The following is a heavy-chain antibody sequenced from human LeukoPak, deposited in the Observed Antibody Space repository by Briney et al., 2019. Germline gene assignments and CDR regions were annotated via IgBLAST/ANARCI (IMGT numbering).Heavy chain of an antibody. J-gene: IGHJ6*04. Sequence: GGSLRLSCAASGFTFSSYVMNWVRQAPGKGLEWVSYISSSGSTIYYADSVKGRFTISRDNAKNSLYLQMNSLRTEDTAVYYCVREGSFYYYGMDVWGKGTTVTVSS. CDR2: ISSSGSTI. V-gene: IGHV3-48*03. CDR3: VREGSFYYYGMDV. CDR1: GFTFSSYV. D-gene: IGHD3-10*01.